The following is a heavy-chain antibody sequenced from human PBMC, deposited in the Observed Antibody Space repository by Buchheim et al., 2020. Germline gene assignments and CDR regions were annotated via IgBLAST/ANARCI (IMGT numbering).Heavy chain of an antibody. CDR1: GTSINSGGYY. D-gene: IGHD6-19*01. CDR2: IYSGGST. V-gene: IGHV4-39*07. J-gene: IGHJ6*02. Sequence: HLQGSGPGLVRPSETLSLTCTVSGTSINSGGYYWDWVRQPPGKGLEWVGHIYSGGSTYFNPSLKSRVTISFDASNNQISLMLTSVTAAHTGTYYCARGSYQTGWRGFSYYSMDVWGQGT. CDR3: ARGSYQTGWRGFSYYSMDV.